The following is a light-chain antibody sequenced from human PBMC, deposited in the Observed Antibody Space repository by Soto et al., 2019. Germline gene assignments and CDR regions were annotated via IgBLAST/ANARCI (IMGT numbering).Light chain of an antibody. Sequence: EIVLTQSPCTLSLSPGERATLSCRASQRVDDRHLAWYKLRPGQAPRLVSYGASTRATGIPDRFSGSGSGTEFSLTIRGLKPEDFEVYYCQQYRMSPNTFGQGTRLEIK. V-gene: IGKV3-20*01. CDR3: QQYRMSPNT. CDR1: QRVDDRH. CDR2: GAS. J-gene: IGKJ5*01.